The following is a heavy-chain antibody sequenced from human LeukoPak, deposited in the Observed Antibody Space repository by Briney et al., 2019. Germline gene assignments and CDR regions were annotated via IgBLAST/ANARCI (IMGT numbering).Heavy chain of an antibody. J-gene: IGHJ4*02. CDR2: IDWDDDK. CDR1: GFSLSTSGMR. CDR3: ARTRGYSYGYGFDY. Sequence: SGPTLANPTQTLTLTCTFSGFSLSTSGMRVSWIRQLPGKALEWLARIDWDDDKFYSTSLKTRLTISKDTSKNQVVLTMTNMDPVDTATYYCARTRGYSYGYGFDYWGQGTLVTVSS. V-gene: IGHV2-70*04. D-gene: IGHD5-18*01.